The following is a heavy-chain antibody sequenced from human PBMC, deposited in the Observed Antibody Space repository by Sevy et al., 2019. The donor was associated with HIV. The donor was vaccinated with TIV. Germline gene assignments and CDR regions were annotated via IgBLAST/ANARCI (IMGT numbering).Heavy chain of an antibody. Sequence: ASVKVSCKASGGTLTNYAISWVRQAHGQGLEWMGEIVPVFGTSHHARSFQGRVTITADESTSTAYMELRSLRSEDTAVYYCTSGADCSNGVCYPRGFDPWGQGTLVTVSS. CDR3: TSGADCSNGVCYPRGFDP. D-gene: IGHD2-8*01. J-gene: IGHJ5*02. CDR2: IVPVFGTS. V-gene: IGHV1-69*13. CDR1: GGTLTNYA.